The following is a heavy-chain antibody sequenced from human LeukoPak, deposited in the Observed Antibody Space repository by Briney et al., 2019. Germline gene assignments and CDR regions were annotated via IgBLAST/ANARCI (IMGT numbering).Heavy chain of an antibody. CDR2: INHSGST. D-gene: IGHD5-24*01. CDR1: GGSSSGYY. CDR3: ARGRDGYYYYYGMDV. Sequence: SETLSLTCAVYGGSSSGYYWSWIRQPPGKGLEWIGEINHSGSTNYNPSLKSRVTISVDTSKNQFSLKLSSVTAADTAVYYCARGRDGYYYYYGMDVWGQGTTVTVSS. V-gene: IGHV4-34*01. J-gene: IGHJ6*02.